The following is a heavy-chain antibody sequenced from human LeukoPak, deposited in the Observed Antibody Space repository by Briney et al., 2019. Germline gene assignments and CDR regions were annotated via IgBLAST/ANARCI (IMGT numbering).Heavy chain of an antibody. V-gene: IGHV4-61*02. D-gene: IGHD3-22*01. CDR3: ARGGISYYYDSSGYLDY. Sequence: SQTLSLTCTVSGGSISSGSYYWSWIRQPAGKGLEWIGRIYTSGSTNYNPSLKSRVTISVDTSKNQFSLKLSSVTAADTAVYYCARGGISYYYDSSGYLDYWGQGTLVTVSS. J-gene: IGHJ4*02. CDR1: GGSISSGSYY. CDR2: IYTSGST.